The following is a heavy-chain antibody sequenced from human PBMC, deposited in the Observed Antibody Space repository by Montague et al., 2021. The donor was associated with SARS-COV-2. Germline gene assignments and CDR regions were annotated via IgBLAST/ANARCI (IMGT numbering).Heavy chain of an antibody. CDR1: GGSFSGHY. CDR2: INHSGST. J-gene: IGHJ4*02. D-gene: IGHD3-10*01. CDR3: ARGARQGYGFRLGSFDY. Sequence: SETLSLTCAVYGGSFSGHYWNWIRQPPGKGLEWIGEINHSGSTNNNPSLKSRVTMSVDTSKNQFPLKLSSVTAADTAVYYCARGARQGYGFRLGSFDYWGQGTLVTVSS. V-gene: IGHV4-34*01.